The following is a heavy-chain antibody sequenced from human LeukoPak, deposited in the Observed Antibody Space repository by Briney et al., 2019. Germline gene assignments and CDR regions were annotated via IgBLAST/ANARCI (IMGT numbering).Heavy chain of an antibody. CDR3: ARGKWLRLNYYYYMDV. D-gene: IGHD5-12*01. CDR2: INHSGST. Sequence: SETLPLTCAVYGGSFSGYYWSWIRQPPGKGLEWIGEINHSGSTNYNPSLKSRVTISVDTSKNQFSLKLSSVTAADTAVYYCARGKWLRLNYYYYMDVWGKGTTVTVSS. J-gene: IGHJ6*03. V-gene: IGHV4-34*01. CDR1: GGSFSGYY.